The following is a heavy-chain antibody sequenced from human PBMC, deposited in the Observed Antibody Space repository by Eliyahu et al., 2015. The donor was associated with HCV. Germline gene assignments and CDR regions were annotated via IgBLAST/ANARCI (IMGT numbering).Heavy chain of an antibody. D-gene: IGHD7-27*01. J-gene: IGHJ4*02. CDR3: VRAGQNGDRIHFDS. Sequence: GKGLQWVSDIGGAGDPETINYADSVKGRFSISRDNSKNTLYXEMTGLRVDXTAVYYCVRAGQNGDRIHFDSWGPGTLVTVSS. V-gene: IGHV3-23*01. CDR2: IGGAGDPETI.